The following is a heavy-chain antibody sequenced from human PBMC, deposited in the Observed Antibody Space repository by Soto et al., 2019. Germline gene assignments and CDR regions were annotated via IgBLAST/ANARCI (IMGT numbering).Heavy chain of an antibody. V-gene: IGHV1-3*01. CDR3: AKEPRSEVVVAARSGDY. D-gene: IGHD2-15*01. CDR1: GYTFTNYA. J-gene: IGHJ4*02. CDR2: INAGSAKT. Sequence: ASVKVSCKASGYTFTNYAMHWVRQAPGQRLEWMGWINAGSAKTKYPQKFQGRVTITRDTSASTAYMEVSSLRSEDTAVYYCAKEPRSEVVVAARSGDYWGQGTLVTVSS.